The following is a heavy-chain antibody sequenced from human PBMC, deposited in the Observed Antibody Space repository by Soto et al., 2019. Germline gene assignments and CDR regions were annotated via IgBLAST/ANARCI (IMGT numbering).Heavy chain of an antibody. CDR2: ISYDGSNK. CDR3: ARESPGYFDY. CDR1: GFTFSSYA. J-gene: IGHJ4*02. V-gene: IGHV3-30-3*01. D-gene: IGHD2-15*01. Sequence: GGSLRLSCAASGFTFSSYAMHWVRQAPGRGLEWVAFISYDGSNKYYADSVKGRFTISRDNSKNTLYLQMNSLRAEDTAVYYCARESPGYFDYWGQGTLVTVSS.